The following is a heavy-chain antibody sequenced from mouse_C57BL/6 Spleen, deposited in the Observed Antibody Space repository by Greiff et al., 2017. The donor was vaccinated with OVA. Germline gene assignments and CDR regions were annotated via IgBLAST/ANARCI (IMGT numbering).Heavy chain of an antibody. CDR2: IYPGDGDT. CDR1: GYAFSSSW. Sequence: QVQLKQSGPELVKPGASVKISCKASGYAFSSSWMNWVKQRPGKGLEWIGRIYPGDGDTNYNGKFKGKATLTADKSSSTAYMQLSSLTSEDSAVYFCAREGDRYWYFDVWGTGTTVTVSS. D-gene: IGHD3-3*01. V-gene: IGHV1-82*01. J-gene: IGHJ1*03. CDR3: AREGDRYWYFDV.